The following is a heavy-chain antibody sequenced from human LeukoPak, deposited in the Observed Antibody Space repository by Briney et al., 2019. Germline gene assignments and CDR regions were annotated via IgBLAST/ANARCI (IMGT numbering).Heavy chain of an antibody. CDR3: ARGATDVTRWFDP. D-gene: IGHD1-1*01. CDR1: GFTFSRYN. CDR2: ITSSSIYK. Sequence: GSLRLSCATSGFTFSRYNMNWVRQAPGKGLEWVSSITSSSIYKYYADSMKGRFTISRDNAKNSLYLQMNGLRAEDTAVYYCARGATDVTRWFDPWGQGTRVTVSS. V-gene: IGHV3-21*01. J-gene: IGHJ5*02.